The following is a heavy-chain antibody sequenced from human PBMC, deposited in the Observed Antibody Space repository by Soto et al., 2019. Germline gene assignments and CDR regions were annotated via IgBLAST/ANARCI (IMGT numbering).Heavy chain of an antibody. CDR2: MNPNSGNT. V-gene: IGHV1-8*01. CDR1: GYTFTSYD. J-gene: IGHJ6*02. CDR3: ASGGGSGSYFSYYYGMDF. Sequence: ASVKVSCKASGYTFTSYDINWVRQATGQGLEGMGWMNPNSGNTGYAQKFQGRVTMTRNTSISTADMELSSLRSEDTAVYYCASGGGSGSYFSYYYGMDFWGQGTTVTVSS. D-gene: IGHD1-26*01.